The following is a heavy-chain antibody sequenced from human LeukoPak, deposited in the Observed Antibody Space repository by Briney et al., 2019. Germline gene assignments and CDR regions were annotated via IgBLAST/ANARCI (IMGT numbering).Heavy chain of an antibody. V-gene: IGHV1-46*01. CDR1: GYIFTNHY. Sequence: AASVKVSCKASGYIFTNHYMHWVRQAPGQGLEWMGIINPSGGSTSYAQKFQGRVTMTRDTSTSTVYMELSSLRSEDTAVYYCARAVAAAGTGGRGRKGGYYYYYMDVWGKGTTVTISS. CDR3: ARAVAAAGTGGRGRKGGYYYYYMDV. CDR2: INPSGGST. J-gene: IGHJ6*03. D-gene: IGHD6-13*01.